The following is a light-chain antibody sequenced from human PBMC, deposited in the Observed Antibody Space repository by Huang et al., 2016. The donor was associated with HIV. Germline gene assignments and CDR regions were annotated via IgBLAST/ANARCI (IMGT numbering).Light chain of an antibody. J-gene: IGKJ3*01. Sequence: DIVMTQSPDSLAVSLGERDTINCKSSQSILYSSTDKSYLAWYHQKLGQPPKLLIYWASTRESGVPDRFSGSGSGTDFTLTISSLQAEDVAVYYCQQYYSSPFTFGPGTKVDIK. V-gene: IGKV4-1*01. CDR1: QSILYSSTDKSY. CDR3: QQYYSSPFT. CDR2: WAS.